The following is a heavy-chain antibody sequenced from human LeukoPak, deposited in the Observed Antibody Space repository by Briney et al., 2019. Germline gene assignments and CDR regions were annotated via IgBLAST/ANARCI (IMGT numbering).Heavy chain of an antibody. J-gene: IGHJ3*02. V-gene: IGHV4-59*01. CDR3: ARPYYDSSGYHDAFDI. CDR2: IYYSGST. CDR1: GGSISSYY. D-gene: IGHD3-22*01. Sequence: SETLSLTCTVSGGSISSYYWSWIRQPPGKGLEWIGYIYYSGSTNYNPSLKSRVTISVDTSKNQFSLKLSSVTATDTAVYYCARPYYDSSGYHDAFDIWGQGTMVTVSP.